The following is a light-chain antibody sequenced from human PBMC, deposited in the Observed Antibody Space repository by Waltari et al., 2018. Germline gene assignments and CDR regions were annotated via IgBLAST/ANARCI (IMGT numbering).Light chain of an antibody. Sequence: QSALTQPASVSGSPGQSITISCTGTSSDVGGYNYVSWYQHHPGKAPKLMICEVSNRPSGVSNLFSGSTSANTASLTISGLQAEDEADYYCSSYTTTSTLEVFGGGTKLTVL. CDR3: SSYTTTSTLEV. CDR2: EVS. V-gene: IGLV2-14*01. CDR1: SSDVGGYNY. J-gene: IGLJ2*01.